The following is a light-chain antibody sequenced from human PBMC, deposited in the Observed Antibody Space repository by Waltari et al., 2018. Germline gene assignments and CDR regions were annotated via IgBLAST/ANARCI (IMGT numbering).Light chain of an antibody. J-gene: IGKJ4*01. CDR3: QQYATSPLT. CDR2: GAS. CDR1: QSVGNNY. V-gene: IGKV3-20*01. Sequence: EIVLTQSPGTLSLSPGERATLSCRARQSVGNNYLAWYQKKGGQAPRLLIYGASGRATGIPDRFSGSGSGTDFTLTISRLEPEDFAVYYCQQYATSPLTFGGGTKVEI.